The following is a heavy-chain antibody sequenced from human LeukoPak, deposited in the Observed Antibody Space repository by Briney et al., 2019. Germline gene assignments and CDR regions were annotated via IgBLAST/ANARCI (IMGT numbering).Heavy chain of an antibody. CDR1: GFTFGSYA. V-gene: IGHV3-23*01. J-gene: IGHJ4*02. CDR2: ISGSGGST. D-gene: IGHD6-19*01. CDR3: AKSSSGWYNLDY. Sequence: GVSLRLSCAASGFTFGSYAMSWVRQAPGKGLEWVSAISGSGGSTYYADSVKGRFTISRDNSKNTLYLQMNSLRAEDTAVYYCAKSSSGWYNLDYWGQGTLVTVSS.